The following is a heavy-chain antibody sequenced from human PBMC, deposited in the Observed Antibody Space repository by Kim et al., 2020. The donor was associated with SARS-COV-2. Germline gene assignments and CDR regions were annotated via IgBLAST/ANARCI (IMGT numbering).Heavy chain of an antibody. Sequence: ASVKVSCKASGYTFTGYYMHWVRQAPGQGLEWMGWINPNSGGTNYAQKFQGWVTMTRDTSISTAYMELSRLRSDDTAVYYCARQRGYSGYAAGDYGMDVWGQGTTVTVSS. CDR3: ARQRGYSGYAAGDYGMDV. CDR1: GYTFTGYY. J-gene: IGHJ6*02. CDR2: INPNSGGT. V-gene: IGHV1-2*04. D-gene: IGHD5-12*01.